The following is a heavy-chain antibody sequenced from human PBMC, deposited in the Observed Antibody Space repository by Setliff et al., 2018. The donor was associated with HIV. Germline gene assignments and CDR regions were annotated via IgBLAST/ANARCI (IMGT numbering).Heavy chain of an antibody. CDR3: VRGETYAHWPKGDY. CDR1: GFTFSSYA. D-gene: IGHD3-16*01. J-gene: IGHJ4*02. CDR2: ISGSGAST. Sequence: PGGSLRLSCAASGFTFSSYALSWVRQAPGKGLEWVSAISGSGASTYYADSVKGRLTISRDNSKTMVFLRMNSLRPEDSAMYYCVRGETYAHWPKGDYWGQGTLVTVSS. V-gene: IGHV3-23*01.